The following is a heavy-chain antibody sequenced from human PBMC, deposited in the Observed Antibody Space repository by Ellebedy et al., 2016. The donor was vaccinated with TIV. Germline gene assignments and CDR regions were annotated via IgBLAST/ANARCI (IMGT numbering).Heavy chain of an antibody. CDR1: GFTVTDNY. D-gene: IGHD4-17*01. CDR3: ARSGPTVNTHFDC. CDR2: IYGNAST. Sequence: PGGSLRLSCAVSGFTVTDNYMSWVRQAPGKGLEFVSVIYGNASTYYVQSVRGRFTISRDSSKNTLYLHMTSLRDDDTAIYYCARSGPTVNTHFDCWGQGTLVTVSS. V-gene: IGHV3-53*01. J-gene: IGHJ4*02.